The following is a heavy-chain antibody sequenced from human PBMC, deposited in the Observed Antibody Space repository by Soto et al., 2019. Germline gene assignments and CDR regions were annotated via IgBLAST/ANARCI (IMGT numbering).Heavy chain of an antibody. V-gene: IGHV3-23*01. CDR2: ISGSGGST. J-gene: IGHJ4*02. D-gene: IGHD1-26*01. Sequence: PGGSLRLSCAASGFTFSSYGMSWVRQAPGKGLEWVSAISGSGGSTYYADSVKGRFTISRDNSKNTLYLQMNSLRAEDTAVYYCAIAVEVGATTPFDYWAQGTLVTVSS. CDR3: AIAVEVGATTPFDY. CDR1: GFTFSSYG.